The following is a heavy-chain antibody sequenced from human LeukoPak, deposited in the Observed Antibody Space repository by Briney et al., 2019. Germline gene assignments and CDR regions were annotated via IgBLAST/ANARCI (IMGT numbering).Heavy chain of an antibody. CDR3: ARDTSGSYGDAFDI. Sequence: ASVKVSCKASGGTFSSYTISWVRQAPGQGLEWMGRIIPILGIANYAQKFQGRVTITADRSTSTAYMELSSLRSEDTAVYYCARDTSGSYGDAFDIWGQGTMVTVSS. D-gene: IGHD1-26*01. V-gene: IGHV1-69*04. CDR2: IIPILGIA. J-gene: IGHJ3*02. CDR1: GGTFSSYT.